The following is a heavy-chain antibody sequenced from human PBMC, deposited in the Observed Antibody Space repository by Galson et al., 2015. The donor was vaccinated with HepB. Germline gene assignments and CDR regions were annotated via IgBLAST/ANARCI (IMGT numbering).Heavy chain of an antibody. CDR3: ARASINDYDSSGYTPFDY. CDR1: GYSFTSYW. Sequence: QSGAEVKKPGESLKISCKGSGYSFTSYWIGWVRQMPGKGLEWMGIIYPGDSDTRYSPSFQGQVTISADKSISTAYLQWSSLKASDTAMYYCARASINDYDSSGYTPFDYWGQGTLVTVSS. D-gene: IGHD3-22*01. J-gene: IGHJ4*02. CDR2: IYPGDSDT. V-gene: IGHV5-51*03.